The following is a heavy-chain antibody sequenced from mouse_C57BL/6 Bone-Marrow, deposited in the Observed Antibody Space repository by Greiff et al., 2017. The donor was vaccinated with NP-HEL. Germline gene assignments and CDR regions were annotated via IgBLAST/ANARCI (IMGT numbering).Heavy chain of an antibody. CDR1: GYAFSSSW. J-gene: IGHJ1*03. Sequence: QVQLQQSGPELVKPGASVKISCKASGYAFSSSWMNWVKQRPGKGLEWIGRIYPGDGDTNYNGKFKGKATLTADKSSSTAYMQLSSLTSEDSAVYFCARSRWLPYWYFDVWGTGTTVTVSS. CDR3: ARSRWLPYWYFDV. CDR2: IYPGDGDT. V-gene: IGHV1-82*01. D-gene: IGHD2-3*01.